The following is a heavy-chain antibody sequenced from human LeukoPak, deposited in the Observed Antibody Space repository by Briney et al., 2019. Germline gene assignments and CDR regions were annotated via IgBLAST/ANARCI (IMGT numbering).Heavy chain of an antibody. J-gene: IGHJ4*02. Sequence: PSQTLSLTCTVSGGSISSGDYYWSWIRQPPGKGLEWIGYIYYSGSTYYNPSLKSRVTISVDTSKNQFSLKLSSVTAADTAVYYCASTMVRGLYGGTFDYWGQGTLVTVSS. V-gene: IGHV4-30-4*01. D-gene: IGHD3-10*01. CDR1: GGSISSGDYY. CDR3: ASTMVRGLYGGTFDY. CDR2: IYYSGST.